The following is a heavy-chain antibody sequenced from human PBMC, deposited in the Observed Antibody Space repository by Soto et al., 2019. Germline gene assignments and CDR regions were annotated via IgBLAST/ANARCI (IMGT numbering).Heavy chain of an antibody. Sequence: QVQLVQSGAEVKKPGASLKVSCKASGYTFSNFGVSWVRQAPGQGLEWIGWINPDNGDTNYGQKFQGRATMTTDTSTTSASMEVRGLSSDFTAVSYCATSAPVVAYPDSYIAGWGEGTRVNV. CDR1: GYTFSNFG. CDR3: ATSAPVVAYPDSYIAG. D-gene: IGHD2-2*01. J-gene: IGHJ6*03. V-gene: IGHV1-18*01. CDR2: INPDNGDT.